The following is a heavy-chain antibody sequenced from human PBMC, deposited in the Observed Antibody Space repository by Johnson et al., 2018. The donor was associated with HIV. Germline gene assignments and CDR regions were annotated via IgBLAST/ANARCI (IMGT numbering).Heavy chain of an antibody. J-gene: IGHJ3*02. CDR1: GFTFDEYG. CDR2: ITWNGGTT. Sequence: VQLVESGGGVVRPGGSLSVSCTASGFTFDEYGMSWVRQAPGKGLVWVSGITWNGGTTGYADSVKGRFLISRDNAKNSLYLQMNSLRVDDTAVYYCAREREAGRGAFDMWGQGTMVTVSS. D-gene: IGHD3-10*01. V-gene: IGHV3-20*04. CDR3: AREREAGRGAFDM.